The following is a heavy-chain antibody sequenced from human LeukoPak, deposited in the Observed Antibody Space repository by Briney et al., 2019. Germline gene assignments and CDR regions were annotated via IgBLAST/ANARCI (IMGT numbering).Heavy chain of an antibody. CDR2: ISGSGGST. J-gene: IGHJ4*02. CDR1: GFTFSSYA. CDR3: AKGRPYSSSWYQFDY. Sequence: GSLRLSCAASGFTFSSYAMSWVRQAPGKGLEWVSAISGSGGSTYYADSVKGRFTISTDNSKNTLYLQMNSLRAEDTAVYYCAKGRPYSSSWYQFDYWGQGTLVTVSS. D-gene: IGHD6-13*01. V-gene: IGHV3-23*01.